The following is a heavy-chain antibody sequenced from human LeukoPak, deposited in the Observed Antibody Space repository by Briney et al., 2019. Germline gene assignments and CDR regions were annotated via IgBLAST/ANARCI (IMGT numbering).Heavy chain of an antibody. CDR2: IYYSGST. V-gene: IGHV4-59*01. Sequence: PSETLSLNCTVSGGSISSYYWSWLRQPPGKGLEWIGYIYYSGSTNYNPSLKSRVTISVDTSKNQFSLKLSSVTAADTAVYYCAGRSGPYYFDYWGQGTLVTVSS. CDR3: AGRSGPYYFDY. CDR1: GGSISSYY. D-gene: IGHD3-10*01. J-gene: IGHJ4*02.